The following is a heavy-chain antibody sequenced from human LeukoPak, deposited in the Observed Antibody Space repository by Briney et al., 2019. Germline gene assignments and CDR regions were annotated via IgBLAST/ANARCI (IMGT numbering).Heavy chain of an antibody. V-gene: IGHV1-2*06. J-gene: IGHJ4*02. CDR2: INPNSGGT. CDR1: GYTFTGYC. D-gene: IGHD3-22*01. Sequence: ASVKVSCKASGYTFTGYCMHWVRQAPGQGLEWMGRINPNSGGTNYAQKFQGRVTMTRDTSISTAYMELSRLRSDDTAVYYCARSSDYYDSKDYWGQGTLVTVSS. CDR3: ARSSDYYDSKDY.